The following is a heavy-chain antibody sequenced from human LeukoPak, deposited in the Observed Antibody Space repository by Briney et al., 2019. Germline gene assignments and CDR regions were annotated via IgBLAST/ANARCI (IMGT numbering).Heavy chain of an antibody. CDR3: AKDGDGYHN. CDR1: GFTFSRDW. J-gene: IGHJ4*02. D-gene: IGHD3-9*01. Sequence: PGGSLRLSCVASGFTFSRDWMSWVRQAPGKGLEWVANIKEDGSAQYYADSVKGRFTISRDNTKNSLYLQMNSLTAEDTAMHYCAKDGDGYHNWGQGALVTVSS. CDR2: IKEDGSAQ. V-gene: IGHV3-7*01.